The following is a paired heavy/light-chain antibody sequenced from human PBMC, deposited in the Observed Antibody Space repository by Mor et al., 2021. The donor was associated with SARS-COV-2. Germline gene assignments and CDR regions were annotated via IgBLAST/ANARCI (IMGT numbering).Light chain of an antibody. Sequence: QSVLTQPPSVSGAPGQRVSISCSGGSSNIGAGFDVHWYQQLPGAAPKLLIYGTINRPSGVPDRFSGSKSGTSASLAITGLQPDDEANYYCQSYDSSVSVVFGGGTKLTV. CDR2: GTI. J-gene: IGLJ3*02. CDR3: QSYDSSVSVV. CDR1: SSNIGAGFD. V-gene: IGLV1-40*01.
Heavy chain of an antibody. CDR3: AKLTAVDSSGYYEAYVDF. J-gene: IGHJ4*02. Sequence: EVQLSESGGGFIQRGGSLRLACATSGFTFAGYAMAWVRQAPGKGLEWVSLISSDSASSHYTASVKGRFTISRDYSRDTLYLQMDRLRAEDTAVYYCAKLTAVDSSGYYEAYVDFWGQGTLVTVSS. V-gene: IGHV3-23*01. CDR2: ISSDSASS. D-gene: IGHD3-22*01. CDR1: GFTFAGYA.